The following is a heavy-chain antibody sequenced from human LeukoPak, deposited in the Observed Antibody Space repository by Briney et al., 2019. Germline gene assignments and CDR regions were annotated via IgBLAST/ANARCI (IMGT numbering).Heavy chain of an antibody. Sequence: PGGSLRLSCAASGFSFSNYWLRWVRQAPGKGLEWVANIKQDGSEKNYVDSVKGRFTISRDNAKNSLYLQMNSLRAEDTAVYYCARALDVWGQGTTVTVSS. CDR3: ARALDV. CDR2: IKQDGSEK. CDR1: GFSFSNYW. J-gene: IGHJ6*02. V-gene: IGHV3-7*04.